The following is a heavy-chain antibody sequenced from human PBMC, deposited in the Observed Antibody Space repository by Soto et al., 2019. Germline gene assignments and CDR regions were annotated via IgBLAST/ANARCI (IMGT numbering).Heavy chain of an antibody. D-gene: IGHD3-10*01. Sequence: PGGSLRLSCAASGFTFSSYWMHWVRQAPGKGLAWVSRINSDGSSTAYADSVKGRFTISRDNSKNTLYLQMNSLRTEDTAIYYCARDDEGGSYCDLGYWGQGTLVTVSS. CDR2: INSDGSST. CDR1: GFTFSSYW. J-gene: IGHJ4*02. CDR3: ARDDEGGSYCDLGY. V-gene: IGHV3-74*01.